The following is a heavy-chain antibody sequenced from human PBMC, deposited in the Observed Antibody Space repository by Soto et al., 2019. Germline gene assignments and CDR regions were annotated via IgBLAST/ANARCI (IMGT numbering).Heavy chain of an antibody. CDR2: MNPKSGNT. J-gene: IGHJ4*02. Sequence: QVQLVQSGAEVKKPGASVKVSCKASGYTFTNYDINWVRQATGQGLEWMVWMNPKSGNTGYAQQFQGRVIMTRSTSISTAYMELSSLRSEDTSVYYCVRVYGEIDYWGQGTLVTVSS. D-gene: IGHD3-10*01. CDR3: VRVYGEIDY. CDR1: GYTFTNYD. V-gene: IGHV1-8*01.